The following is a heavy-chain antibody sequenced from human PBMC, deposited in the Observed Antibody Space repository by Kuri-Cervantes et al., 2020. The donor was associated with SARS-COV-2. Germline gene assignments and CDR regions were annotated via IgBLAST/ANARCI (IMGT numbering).Heavy chain of an antibody. J-gene: IGHJ4*02. Sequence: LSLTCAASGFTFSSYAMHWVRQAPGKGLEWVAAISYDGSNKYYADSVKGRFTISRDNAKNTLFLQMNSLRAEDTAVYYCARGIVGATTLDYWGQGTLVTVSS. D-gene: IGHD1-26*01. CDR2: ISYDGSNK. V-gene: IGHV3-30*04. CDR1: GFTFSSYA. CDR3: ARGIVGATTLDY.